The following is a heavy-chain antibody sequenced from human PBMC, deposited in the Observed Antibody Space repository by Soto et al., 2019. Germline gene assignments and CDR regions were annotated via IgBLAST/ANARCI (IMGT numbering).Heavy chain of an antibody. D-gene: IGHD6-6*01. J-gene: IGHJ4*02. CDR2: INPSGGRT. CDR1: GYTFTNYY. Sequence: QVQLVQSGAEVKKPGASVKVSCKASGYTFTNYYMHWVRQAPGQGLEWMGIINPSGGRTSYAQKFQDRVTMTRAPSTSTVYMELGSLRSEDTAVYYWAREDTSSAGGDFDYWGQGTLVTVSS. CDR3: AREDTSSAGGDFDY. V-gene: IGHV1-46*01.